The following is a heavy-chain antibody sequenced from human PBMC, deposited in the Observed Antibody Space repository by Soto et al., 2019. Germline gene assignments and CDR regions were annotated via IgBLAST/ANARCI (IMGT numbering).Heavy chain of an antibody. D-gene: IGHD2-2*01. CDR3: AKDLIPYCSSTSCYAFDY. CDR1: GFTFSSYG. J-gene: IGHJ4*02. Sequence: GGSLRLSCAASGFTFSSYGMHWVRQAPGKGLEWVAVISYDGSNKYYADSVKGRFTISRDNSKNTLYLQMNSLRAEDTAVYYCAKDLIPYCSSTSCYAFDYWGQGTLVTVPS. CDR2: ISYDGSNK. V-gene: IGHV3-30*18.